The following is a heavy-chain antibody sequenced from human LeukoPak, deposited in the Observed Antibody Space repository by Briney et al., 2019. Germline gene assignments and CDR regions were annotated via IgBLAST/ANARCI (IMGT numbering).Heavy chain of an antibody. CDR1: GFTFSSYS. CDR2: ISSSSSYI. J-gene: IGHJ4*02. V-gene: IGHV3-21*01. Sequence: GGSLRLSCAASGFTFSSYSMKWVRQAPGKGLQWVSSISSSSSYIYYADSVKGRFTISRDNAKNSLYLQMNSLRDEDTAVYCCARVLVAGTNYWGQGTLVTVSS. D-gene: IGHD6-19*01. CDR3: ARVLVAGTNY.